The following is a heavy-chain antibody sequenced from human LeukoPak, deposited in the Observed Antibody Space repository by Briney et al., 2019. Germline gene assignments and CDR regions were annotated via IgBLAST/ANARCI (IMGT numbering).Heavy chain of an antibody. V-gene: IGHV3-21*01. CDR2: ISSSSSYI. CDR3: ARAWAYSYYFDY. Sequence: GGSLRLSCAASGFTFSSYSMNWVRQAPGKGLEWVSSISSSSSYIYYADSVKGRFTISRDNSKNTLYLQMNSLRAEDTAVYYCARAWAYSYYFDYWGQGTLVTVSS. CDR1: GFTFSSYS. D-gene: IGHD2-15*01. J-gene: IGHJ4*02.